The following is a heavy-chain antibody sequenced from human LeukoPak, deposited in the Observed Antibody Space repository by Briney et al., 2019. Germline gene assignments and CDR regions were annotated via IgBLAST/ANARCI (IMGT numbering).Heavy chain of an antibody. V-gene: IGHV3-30*18. CDR2: ISYDGSNP. CDR3: AKDWGKFSSSWYDY. J-gene: IGHJ4*02. CDR1: GFTFSTYG. Sequence: PGGSLRLSCAASGFTFSTYGMHWVRQAPGKGLEWVAVISYDGSNPYYADSVKGRFTISRDNSKNTLYLQMNSLRAEDTALYYCAKDWGKFSSSWYDYWGQGTLVTVSS. D-gene: IGHD6-13*01.